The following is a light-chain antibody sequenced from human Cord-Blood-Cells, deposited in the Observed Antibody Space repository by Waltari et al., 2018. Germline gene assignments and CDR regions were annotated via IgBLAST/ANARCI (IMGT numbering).Light chain of an antibody. CDR1: TSDVGVYDY. CDR3: SSYTSSSTRV. CDR2: DVS. V-gene: IGLV2-14*01. Sequence: QSGLTQPASVSGFPGQSITISCTGTTSDVGVYDYVSWYQQHPGKAPKLMIYDVSNRPSWVSNRFSGSKSGNTASLTISVLQAEDEAEYYCSSYTSSSTRVFGGGTKLTGL. J-gene: IGLJ3*02.